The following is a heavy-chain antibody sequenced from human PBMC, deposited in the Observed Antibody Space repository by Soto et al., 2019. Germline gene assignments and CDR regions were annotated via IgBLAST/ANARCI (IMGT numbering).Heavy chain of an antibody. Sequence: EVQLVESGGGLVQPGGSLRLSCVASGFTFSTDSMHWVRQAPGKGLEWVADISTSGATRYYAESVKGGFTISRDNAKNLLYLQMDSLRNENTAVYYCARFFGSGFDYWGQGTLVTVSS. CDR3: ARFFGSGFDY. V-gene: IGHV3-48*02. CDR1: GFTFSTDS. CDR2: ISTSGATR. J-gene: IGHJ4*02. D-gene: IGHD6-19*01.